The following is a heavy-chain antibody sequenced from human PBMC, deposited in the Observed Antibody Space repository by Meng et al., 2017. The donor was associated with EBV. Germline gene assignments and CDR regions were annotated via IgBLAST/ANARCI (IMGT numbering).Heavy chain of an antibody. D-gene: IGHD6-6*01. CDR3: AHIIAARPFDY. CDR1: GFSRSTWGVC. V-gene: IGHV2-5*02. Sequence: ITFKVCGSAAVQPAHTLMLTGTFLGFSRSTWGVCVGWFRQTAGKALEWLALIYWDDDKRYSSSMKSRLTITKDTSKNQVVLTMTNMDPVDAATYYCAHIIAARPFDYWGQGTLVTVSS. J-gene: IGHJ4*02. CDR2: IYWDDDK.